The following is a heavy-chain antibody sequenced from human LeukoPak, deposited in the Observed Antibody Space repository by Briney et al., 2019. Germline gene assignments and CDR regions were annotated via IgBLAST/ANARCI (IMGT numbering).Heavy chain of an antibody. J-gene: IGHJ4*02. CDR3: ARCSSSRSSGCDF. CDR2: INPYNGNT. Sequence: ASVNVSCMASGYTFTSYGITWVRQAPGQGLEWMGWINPYNGNTHYAGYLQGRVTMTTDTSTGAAYMGLTSLRSDDTAIYYCARCSSSRSSGCDFWGQGTLVTVSS. V-gene: IGHV1-18*01. D-gene: IGHD6-13*01. CDR1: GYTFTSYG.